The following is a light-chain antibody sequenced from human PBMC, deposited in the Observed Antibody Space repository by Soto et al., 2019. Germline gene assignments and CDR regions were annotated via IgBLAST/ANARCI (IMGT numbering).Light chain of an antibody. CDR3: CSYAGSSTSPYV. J-gene: IGLJ1*01. Sequence: QSVLTQPASVSGSPRQSITISCTGTSSDFGSHNLVSWYQQHPGKAPKLMIYEASKRPSGFSDRFSGSKSGNTASLTISGLQAEDEADYYCCSYAGSSTSPYVFGTGTKVTVL. CDR2: EAS. V-gene: IGLV2-23*01. CDR1: SSDFGSHNL.